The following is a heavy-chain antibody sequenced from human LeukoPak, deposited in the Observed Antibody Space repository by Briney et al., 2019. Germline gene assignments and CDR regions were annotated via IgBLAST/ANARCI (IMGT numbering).Heavy chain of an antibody. J-gene: IGHJ5*02. CDR2: ISYDGSNK. CDR1: GFTFSSYA. D-gene: IGHD6-13*01. V-gene: IGHV3-30*04. Sequence: GGSLRLSCAASGFTFSSYAMHWVRQAPGKGLEWVAVISYDGSNKYYADSVKDRFTISRDNSKNTLYLQMNSLRAEDTAVYYCASEIAAAAYNWFDPWGQGTLVTVSS. CDR3: ASEIAAAAYNWFDP.